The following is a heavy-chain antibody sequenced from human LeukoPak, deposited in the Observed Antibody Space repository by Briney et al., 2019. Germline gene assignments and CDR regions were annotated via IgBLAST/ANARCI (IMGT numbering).Heavy chain of an antibody. Sequence: PSETLSLTCAGYGGSFSGYYWSWIRQPPGKGLEGIGEINHSGTTNYNPSLKSRVTISVDTSKNQFSLKLSSVTAADTAVYYCARGHPYSGSYYYFDYWGQGTLVTVSS. CDR2: INHSGTT. CDR3: ARGHPYSGSYYYFDY. D-gene: IGHD1-26*01. V-gene: IGHV4-34*01. J-gene: IGHJ4*02. CDR1: GGSFSGYY.